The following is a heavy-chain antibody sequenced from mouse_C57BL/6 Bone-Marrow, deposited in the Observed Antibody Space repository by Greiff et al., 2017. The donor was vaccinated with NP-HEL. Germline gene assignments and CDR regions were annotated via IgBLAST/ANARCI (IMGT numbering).Heavy chain of an antibody. Sequence: VQLQQSGAELVRPGASVKLSCTASGFNIKDDYMHWVKQRPEQGLEWIGWIDPENGDTEYASKFQGKATITADTSSNTAYLQLSSLTSEDTAVYYCTSGSLFDYWGQGTTLTVSS. CDR2: IDPENGDT. CDR3: TSGSLFDY. V-gene: IGHV14-4*01. J-gene: IGHJ2*01. D-gene: IGHD1-1*01. CDR1: GFNIKDDY.